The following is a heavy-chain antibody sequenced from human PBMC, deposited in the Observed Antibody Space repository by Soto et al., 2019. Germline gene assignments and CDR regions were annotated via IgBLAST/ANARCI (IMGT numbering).Heavy chain of an antibody. V-gene: IGHV4-31*03. D-gene: IGHD3-10*01. J-gene: IGHJ3*02. Sequence: QVQLQESGPGLVKPSQTLSLTCTVSGASINSGAYYWTWIRQHPGKGLEWIGYIYFSGNTYYNPSLESRVTISVATSKSQLSLKLSSVTAADTAVYYCGGSGSLGAFEIWGQGTMVTVSS. CDR2: IYFSGNT. CDR3: GGSGSLGAFEI. CDR1: GASINSGAYY.